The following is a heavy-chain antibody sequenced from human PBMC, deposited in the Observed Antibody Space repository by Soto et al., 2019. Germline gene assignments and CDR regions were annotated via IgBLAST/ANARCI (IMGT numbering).Heavy chain of an antibody. V-gene: IGHV3-33*01. CDR1: GFTFSSYG. Sequence: PGGSLRLSCAASGFTFSSYGMHWVRQAPGKGLEWVAVIWYDGSNKYYADSVKGRFTISRDNSKNTLYLQMNSLRAEDTAVYYCASSDYGSGSYHPFDYWGQGTLVTVSS. CDR3: ASSDYGSGSYHPFDY. D-gene: IGHD3-10*01. CDR2: IWYDGSNK. J-gene: IGHJ4*02.